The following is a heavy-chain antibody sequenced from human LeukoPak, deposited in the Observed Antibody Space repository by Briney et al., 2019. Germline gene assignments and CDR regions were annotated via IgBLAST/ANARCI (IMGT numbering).Heavy chain of an antibody. V-gene: IGHV4-39*07. Sequence: SETLSLTCTVSGGSISSSSYYWGWIRQPPGKGLEWIGSIYYSGSTYYNPSLKSRVTISVDTSKNQFSLKLSSVTAADTAVYYCACDSGSYYNVCGYWGQGTLVTVSS. CDR2: IYYSGST. CDR1: GGSISSSSYY. J-gene: IGHJ4*02. D-gene: IGHD3-10*01. CDR3: ACDSGSYYNVCGY.